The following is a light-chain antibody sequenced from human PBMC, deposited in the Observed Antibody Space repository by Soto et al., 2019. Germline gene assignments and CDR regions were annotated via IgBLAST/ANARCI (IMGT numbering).Light chain of an antibody. CDR1: SSDVGRYNY. CDR2: DVS. V-gene: IGLV2-14*01. Sequence: QSALTQPASVSGSPGQSITISCTGTSSDVGRYNYVSWYQQHPGKAPQLMIYDVSNRPSGVSNRFSGSKSGNTASLTISGLQAEDEADYYCSSYTNSATLVVFGGGTKLTVL. J-gene: IGLJ3*02. CDR3: SSYTNSATLVV.